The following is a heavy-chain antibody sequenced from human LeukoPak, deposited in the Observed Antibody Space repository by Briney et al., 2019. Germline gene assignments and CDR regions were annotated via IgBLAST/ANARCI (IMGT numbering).Heavy chain of an antibody. V-gene: IGHV3-30-3*01. D-gene: IGHD5-24*01. CDR3: ARIDGSDDY. Sequence: GGSLRLSCAASGFTFSSYAMHWVRQAPGKGLEWVAVISYDGSNKYYADSVKGRFTISRDNSKNTLYLQMNSLRADDTAVYYCARIDGSDDYWGQGTLVTVSS. J-gene: IGHJ4*02. CDR2: ISYDGSNK. CDR1: GFTFSSYA.